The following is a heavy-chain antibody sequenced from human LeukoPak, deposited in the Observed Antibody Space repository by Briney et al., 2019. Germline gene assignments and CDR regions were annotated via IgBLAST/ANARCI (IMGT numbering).Heavy chain of an antibody. CDR1: GGSISSYY. CDR3: ARVNTVTKYYYYYYMDV. J-gene: IGHJ6*03. Sequence: SETLSLTCTVSGGSISSYYWSWIRQPPGKGLEWIGRIYTSGSTNYNPSLKSRVTISVDTSKNQFSLKLSSVTAADTAVYYCARVNTVTKYYYYYYMDVWGKGTTVTISS. CDR2: IYTSGST. D-gene: IGHD4-17*01. V-gene: IGHV4-4*08.